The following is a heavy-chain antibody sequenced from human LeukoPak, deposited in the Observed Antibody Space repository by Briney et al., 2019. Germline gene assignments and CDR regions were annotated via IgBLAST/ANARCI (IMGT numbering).Heavy chain of an antibody. D-gene: IGHD3-10*01. Sequence: GGSLGLSCAASGFTFSSYAMSWVRQAPGKGLEWVSAISGSGGSTYYADSVKGRFTISRDNSKNTLYLQMNSLRAEDTAVYYCAKVRITMVRGGLDYWGQGTLVTVSS. CDR2: ISGSGGST. V-gene: IGHV3-23*01. CDR3: AKVRITMVRGGLDY. CDR1: GFTFSSYA. J-gene: IGHJ4*02.